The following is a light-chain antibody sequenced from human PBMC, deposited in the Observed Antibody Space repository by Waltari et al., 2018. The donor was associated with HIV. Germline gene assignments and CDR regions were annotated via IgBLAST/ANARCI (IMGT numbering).Light chain of an antibody. V-gene: IGLV2-11*01. CDR2: DVT. J-gene: IGLJ1*01. CDR1: SSDVGGYTF. CDR3: CSYSGSGTLDV. Sequence: QSALTQPRSVSGSPGQSVTISCTGTSSDVGGYTFVSWYQHHPGKAPKLVISDVTTRPSGVPDRFSVSKSGNTASLTISGLQAEDEADYYCCSYSGSGTLDVFGTGTEVTVL.